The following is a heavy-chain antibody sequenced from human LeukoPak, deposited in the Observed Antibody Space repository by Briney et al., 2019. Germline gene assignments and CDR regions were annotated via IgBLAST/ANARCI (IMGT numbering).Heavy chain of an antibody. CDR2: IYDSGST. J-gene: IGHJ6*02. Sequence: SETLSLTCTVSGGSISSYYWSWIRQPPGKGLEWIGYIYDSGSTNYDPSLKSRVTISVDTSKNQFSLKLSSVTAADTAVYYCARVGGTNYYYYGMDVWGQGTTVTVSS. V-gene: IGHV4-59*01. CDR1: GGSISSYY. D-gene: IGHD2-2*01. CDR3: ARVGGTNYYYYGMDV.